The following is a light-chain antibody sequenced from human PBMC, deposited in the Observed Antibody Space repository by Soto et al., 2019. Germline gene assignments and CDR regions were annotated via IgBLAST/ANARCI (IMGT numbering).Light chain of an antibody. Sequence: QSVLTQPASVSGSPGQSITISCTGTSSDVGAYNYVSWYQQHPGKAPKLMIYEVSYRPSGVSDRFSGSRSGNTASLTISGLQAEDESDYYCSSYTSSTTWVFGGGTKVTVL. CDR1: SSDVGAYNY. J-gene: IGLJ3*02. CDR2: EVS. CDR3: SSYTSSTTWV. V-gene: IGLV2-14*01.